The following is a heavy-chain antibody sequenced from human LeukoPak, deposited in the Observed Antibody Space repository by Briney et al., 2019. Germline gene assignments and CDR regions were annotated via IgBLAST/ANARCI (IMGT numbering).Heavy chain of an antibody. J-gene: IGHJ3*02. D-gene: IGHD6-6*01. CDR1: GFTFSSYA. CDR3: AKDRIAARDADAFDI. CDR2: ISGTGGST. Sequence: SGGSLRLSCAASGFTFSSYAMSWVRQAPGKGLEWVSAISGTGGSTYYADSVKGRFTISRDNSKNTLYLQMNSLRAEDTAVYYCAKDRIAARDADAFDIWGQGTMVTVSS. V-gene: IGHV3-23*01.